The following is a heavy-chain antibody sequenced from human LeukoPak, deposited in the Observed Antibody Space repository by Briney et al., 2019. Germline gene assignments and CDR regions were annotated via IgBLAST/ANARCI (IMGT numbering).Heavy chain of an antibody. D-gene: IGHD6-6*01. V-gene: IGHV3-48*03. CDR2: ISSSGSTI. Sequence: GGSLRLSCAPSGFTFSSYEMNWVRQAPGKGLEWVSYISSSGSTIYYADSVKGRFTISRENAKNSLYLQMNSLRAEATAVYYCARPPSSSFYDYWGQGTLVTVSS. CDR3: ARPPSSSFYDY. CDR1: GFTFSSYE. J-gene: IGHJ4*02.